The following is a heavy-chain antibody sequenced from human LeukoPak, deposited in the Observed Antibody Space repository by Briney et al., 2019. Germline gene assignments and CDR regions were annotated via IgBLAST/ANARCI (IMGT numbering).Heavy chain of an antibody. V-gene: IGHV3-23*01. J-gene: IGHJ6*03. CDR3: ARDSGGYSYGYYYYYMDV. CDR2: ISGNSGST. Sequence: GGTLRLSCAASGFTFISHGMSWVRQAPGKGLEWVSGISGNSGSTYYAESVRGRFTISRDKSKNSLNLQMSSLRAEDTAIYYCARDSGGYSYGYYYYYMDVWGKGTTVTISS. CDR1: GFTFISHG. D-gene: IGHD5-18*01.